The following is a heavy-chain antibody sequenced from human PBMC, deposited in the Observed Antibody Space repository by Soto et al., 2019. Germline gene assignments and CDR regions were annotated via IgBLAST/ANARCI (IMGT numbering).Heavy chain of an antibody. Sequence: LRLSCAASGFTFSSYAMTWVRQAPGKGLEWVALINGGGDSAYYADSVKGRFTISRDNFKNTLFLQVNSLRGEDTAVYYCARGATIDYWGQGTLVTVSS. V-gene: IGHV3-23*01. J-gene: IGHJ4*02. CDR1: GFTFSSYA. CDR3: ARGATIDY. CDR2: INGGGDSA.